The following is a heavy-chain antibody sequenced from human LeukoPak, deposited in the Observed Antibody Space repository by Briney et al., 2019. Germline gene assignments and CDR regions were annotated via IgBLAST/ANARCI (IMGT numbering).Heavy chain of an antibody. V-gene: IGHV4-59*08. CDR3: ARRIVGATDYFDY. Sequence: SETLSLTCTVSGGSISSYYWSWIRQPPGKGLEWIGYIYYSGSTSYNPSLKSRVSISVDTSKNQFSLKLSSVTAADTAVYYCARRIVGATDYFDYWGQGTLVTVSS. J-gene: IGHJ4*02. CDR2: IYYSGST. CDR1: GGSISSYY. D-gene: IGHD1-26*01.